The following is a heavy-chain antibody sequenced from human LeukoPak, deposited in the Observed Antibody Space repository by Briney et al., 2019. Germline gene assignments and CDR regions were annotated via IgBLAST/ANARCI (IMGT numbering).Heavy chain of an antibody. J-gene: IGHJ4*02. CDR1: GFTFSSYG. CDR3: AKVGGSRYSGSYFDY. CDR2: ISGSGGST. D-gene: IGHD1-26*01. Sequence: GGSLRLSCAASGFTFSSYGMSWVRQAPGKGLEWVSAISGSGGSTYYADSVKGRFTISRDNSKNTLYLQMNSLRAEDTAVYYCAKVGGSRYSGSYFDYWGQGTLVTVSP. V-gene: IGHV3-23*01.